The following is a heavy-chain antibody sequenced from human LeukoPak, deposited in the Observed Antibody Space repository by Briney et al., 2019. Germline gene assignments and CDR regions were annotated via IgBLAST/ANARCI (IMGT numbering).Heavy chain of an antibody. D-gene: IGHD4-23*01. CDR3: AKGYGGQVDY. V-gene: IGHV3-30*18. Sequence: GGSLRLSCAASGFTFSSYGMHWVRQAPGKGLEWVAVISYDGSNKYYADSVKGRFTISRDNSKNTLYLQMNSLRAEDTAVYYCAKGYGGQVDYWGQGTLVTASS. J-gene: IGHJ4*02. CDR1: GFTFSSYG. CDR2: ISYDGSNK.